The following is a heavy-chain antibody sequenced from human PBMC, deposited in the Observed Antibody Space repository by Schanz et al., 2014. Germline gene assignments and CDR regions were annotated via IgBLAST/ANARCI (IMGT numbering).Heavy chain of an antibody. CDR3: AKDHPSSGWPAFDV. J-gene: IGHJ4*02. Sequence: EEQLLESGGALVQPGGSLRLSCAASGFSFSNYALVWVRQPPGKGLEWISGISGFGTGAYYADFVKGRFSISRDLSSNTLYLQMNSLRADDSAIYYCAKDHPSSGWPAFDVWGQGTQVTVSS. CDR2: ISGFGTGA. V-gene: IGHV3-23*01. D-gene: IGHD6-19*01. CDR1: GFSFSNYA.